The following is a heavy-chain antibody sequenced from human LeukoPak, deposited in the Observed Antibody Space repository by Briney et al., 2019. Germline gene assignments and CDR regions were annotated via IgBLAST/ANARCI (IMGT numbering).Heavy chain of an antibody. V-gene: IGHV3-23*01. CDR1: GFIFNNYG. Sequence: PGGSLRLSSAASGFIFNNYGLIWVRPAPGEGLEWDSAISNDGGGTQYADFVEGRFAISRDNSTNTIFLQLSSLRAEDTALYYCAKGSSGYFAGLWGQRTLVTVSS. CDR2: ISNDGGGT. J-gene: IGHJ4*02. D-gene: IGHD3-22*01. CDR3: AKGSSGYFAGL.